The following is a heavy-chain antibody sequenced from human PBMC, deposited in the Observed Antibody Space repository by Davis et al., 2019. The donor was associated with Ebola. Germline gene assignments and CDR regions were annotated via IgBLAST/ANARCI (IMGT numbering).Heavy chain of an antibody. V-gene: IGHV4-34*01. CDR1: GGSISSYY. D-gene: IGHD6-6*01. Sequence: SETLSLTCTVSGGSISSYYWSWIRQPPGKGPEWIGEINHSGSTNYNPSLKSRVTISVDTSKNQFSLKLSSVTAADTAVYYCARPRQLVWFDPWGQGTLVTVSS. CDR3: ARPRQLVWFDP. J-gene: IGHJ5*02. CDR2: INHSGST.